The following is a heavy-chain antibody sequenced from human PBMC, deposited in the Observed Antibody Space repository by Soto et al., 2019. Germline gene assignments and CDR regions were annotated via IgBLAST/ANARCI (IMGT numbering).Heavy chain of an antibody. CDR2: IYHSGGP. D-gene: IGHD3-22*01. CDR3: ARTKYYYDTTAYIFDY. V-gene: IGHV4-30-4*01. CDR1: GGSISSGDY. J-gene: IGHJ4*02. Sequence: LSLTCTVSGGSISSGDYWSWIRQPPGKGLEWIGYIYHSGGPYYNPSLNSRATMSVDTSQNQFSLKLSSVSAADTAVYYCARTKYYYDTTAYIFDYWGQGALVTVSS.